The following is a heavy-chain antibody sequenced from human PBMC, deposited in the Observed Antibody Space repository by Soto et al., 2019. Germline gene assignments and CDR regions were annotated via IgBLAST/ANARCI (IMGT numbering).Heavy chain of an antibody. CDR3: ARGGTSYNWFDP. D-gene: IGHD2-8*01. Sequence: GGSLRLSCAASGFTFSSYAMSWVRQAPGKGLEWVSTISGSGGYTYYADSVKGRLTISIDNSKNTLYLQMNSLRAEDTAVYYCARGGTSYNWFDPWGQGTLVTVSS. CDR2: ISGSGGYT. CDR1: GFTFSSYA. V-gene: IGHV3-23*01. J-gene: IGHJ5*02.